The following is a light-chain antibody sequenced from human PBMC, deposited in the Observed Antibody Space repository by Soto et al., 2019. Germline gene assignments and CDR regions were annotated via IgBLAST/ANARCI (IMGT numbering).Light chain of an antibody. J-gene: IGKJ5*01. CDR2: DAS. V-gene: IGKV3-11*01. CDR1: QSVSSY. CDR3: QQRSNWPP. Sequence: EIVMTQSPATLSVSPGERATLSCRASQSVSSYLAWYQQKPGQAPRLLIYDASNRATGIPARFSGSGSGTDFTLTISSLEPEDFAVYYCQQRSNWPPFGQGTRLEIK.